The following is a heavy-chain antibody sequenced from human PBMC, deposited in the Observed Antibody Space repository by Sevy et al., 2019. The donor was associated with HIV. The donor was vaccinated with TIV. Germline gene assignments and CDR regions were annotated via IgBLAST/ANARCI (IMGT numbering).Heavy chain of an antibody. CDR2: IRYDGNNK. J-gene: IGHJ6*02. V-gene: IGHV3-30*02. Sequence: GGSLRLSCAASGFTFSSYGMHWVRQAPGKGLEWVAFIRYDGNNKYYTSSVKGRFTTSRGNSKNTLYLQMNSLRAEDTAVYYCAKGRGQGYYYGMDVWGQGTTVTVSS. CDR1: GFTFSSYG. CDR3: AKGRGQGYYYGMDV. D-gene: IGHD3-16*01.